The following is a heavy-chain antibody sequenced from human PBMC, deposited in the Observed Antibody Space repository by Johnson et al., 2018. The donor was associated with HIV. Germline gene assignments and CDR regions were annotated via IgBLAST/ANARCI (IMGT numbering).Heavy chain of an antibody. D-gene: IGHD1-26*01. CDR3: AKGRWEATTYDDAFDS. Sequence: QVQLVESGGGVVQPGGSLRLSCAVSGFTFRSYGMHWVRQAPGKGLEWVAFIRYDGSNKYYADSVKGRFTISRDNSKNTLYLQMNSLRAEDTAVYYCAKGRWEATTYDDAFDSWGQGTMVTVSS. CDR2: IRYDGSNK. J-gene: IGHJ3*02. CDR1: GFTFRSYG. V-gene: IGHV3-30*02.